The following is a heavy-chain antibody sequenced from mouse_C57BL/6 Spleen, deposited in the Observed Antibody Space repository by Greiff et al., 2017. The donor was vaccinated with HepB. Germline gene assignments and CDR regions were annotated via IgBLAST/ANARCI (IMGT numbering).Heavy chain of an antibody. CDR3: ARTYYYGSKDWYFDV. Sequence: QVQLKQSGAELVKPGASVKMSCKASGYTFTTYPIEWMKQNHGKSLEWIGNFHPYNDDTKYNEKFKGKATLTVEKSSSTVYLELSRLTSDDSAVYYCARTYYYGSKDWYFDVWSTGTTVTVSS. V-gene: IGHV1-47*01. J-gene: IGHJ1*03. D-gene: IGHD1-1*01. CDR2: FHPYNDDT. CDR1: GYTFTTYP.